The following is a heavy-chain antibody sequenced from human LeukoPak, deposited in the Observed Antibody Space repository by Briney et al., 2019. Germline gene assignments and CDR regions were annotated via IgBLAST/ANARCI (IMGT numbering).Heavy chain of an antibody. Sequence: PGGSLRLSCAASGFTFNDHAMYWVRQAPGKGLEWVSGINWNSANIGYADSVKGRFTIYRDDAKKSLFLQMNSMRTDDTALYYCARASYYYDTTGLGAVDIWGQGTMVTVSS. D-gene: IGHD3-22*01. CDR1: GFTFNDHA. J-gene: IGHJ3*02. CDR2: INWNSANI. V-gene: IGHV3-9*01. CDR3: ARASYYYDTTGLGAVDI.